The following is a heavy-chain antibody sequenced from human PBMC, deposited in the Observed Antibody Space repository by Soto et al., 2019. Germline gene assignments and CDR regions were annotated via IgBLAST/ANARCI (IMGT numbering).Heavy chain of an antibody. CDR1: GGSISSSSYY. CDR2: IYYSGST. CDR3: ASPYQDYYGSGSYYSDDYFDY. D-gene: IGHD3-10*01. Sequence: SETLSLTCTVSGGSISSSSYYWGWIRQPPGKGLEWIGSIYYSGSTYYNPSLKSRVTISVDTSKNQFSLKLSSVTAADTAVYYCASPYQDYYGSGSYYSDDYFDYWGQGTLVTVSS. J-gene: IGHJ4*02. V-gene: IGHV4-39*01.